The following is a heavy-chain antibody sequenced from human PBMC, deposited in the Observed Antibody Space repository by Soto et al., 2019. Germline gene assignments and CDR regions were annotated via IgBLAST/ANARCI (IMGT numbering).Heavy chain of an antibody. Sequence: GGSLRLSCAASGFTFSSYAMHWVRQAPGKGLEWVAVISYDGSNKYYADSVKGRFTISRDNSKNTLYLQMNSLRAEDTAVYYCARDLRTHGSPWAFDSWGQGTMVTVSS. D-gene: IGHD3-10*01. CDR2: ISYDGSNK. V-gene: IGHV3-30-3*01. CDR3: ARDLRTHGSPWAFDS. J-gene: IGHJ3*02. CDR1: GFTFSSYA.